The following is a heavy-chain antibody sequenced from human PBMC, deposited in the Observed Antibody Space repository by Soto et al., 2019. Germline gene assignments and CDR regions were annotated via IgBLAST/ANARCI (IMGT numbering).Heavy chain of an antibody. CDR3: AGETLDSGTFYYFDY. V-gene: IGHV3-21*01. J-gene: IGHJ4*02. Sequence: PGGSLRLSCAASGFTFSSYSMNWVRQAPGRGLEWVSSISSSSSYIYYADSVKGRFTISRDNAKNSLYLQMNSLRAEDTAVYYCAGETLDSGTFYYFDYWGKGTMVTVSS. CDR1: GFTFSSYS. D-gene: IGHD6-25*01. CDR2: ISSSSSYI.